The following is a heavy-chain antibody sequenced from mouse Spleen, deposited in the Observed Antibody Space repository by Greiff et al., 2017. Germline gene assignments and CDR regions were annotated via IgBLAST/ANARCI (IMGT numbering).Heavy chain of an antibody. J-gene: IGHJ2*01. CDR1: GFTFSSYA. Sequence: EVQLVESGGGLVKLGGSLKLSCAASGFTFSSYAMSWVRQTPEKRLEWVATISSGGGNTYYPDSVKGRFTISGDNAKNTLYLQMSSLKSEDTAMYYCARQNWDYWGQGTTLTVSS. V-gene: IGHV5-9-3*01. CDR3: ARQNWDY. CDR2: ISSGGGNT. D-gene: IGHD4-1*01.